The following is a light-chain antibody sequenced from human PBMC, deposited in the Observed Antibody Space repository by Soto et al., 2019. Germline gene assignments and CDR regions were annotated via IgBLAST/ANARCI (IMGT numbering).Light chain of an antibody. CDR2: EVS. J-gene: IGLJ1*01. V-gene: IGLV2-14*01. CDR1: SSDVGGYNY. CDR3: SSYTSSSTLV. Sequence: QSVLTQPASVSGSPGQSITISCTGTSSDVGGYNYVSWYQQHPGKDPKLMIYEVSNRPSGVSNSFSGSKSGNTASLTIYGLQAEDDADYYCSSYTSSSTLVFGTGTKVTVL.